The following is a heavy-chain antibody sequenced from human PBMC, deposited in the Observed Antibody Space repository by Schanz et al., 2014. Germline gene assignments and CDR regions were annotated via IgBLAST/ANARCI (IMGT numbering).Heavy chain of an antibody. CDR3: ARFNSGSHSPPYYYYGMDV. CDR1: GYTFSSYG. Sequence: QVQLVQSGSEVKKPGASVKVSCKASGYTFSSYGISWVRQAPGQGLEWMGRIIPNLGSANYAQKFQGRVTITADKSTSTVYMELSSLRSEDTAIYYCARFNSGSHSPPYYYYGMDVWGQGTTVTVSS. D-gene: IGHD1-26*01. CDR2: IIPNLGSA. V-gene: IGHV1-69*04. J-gene: IGHJ6*02.